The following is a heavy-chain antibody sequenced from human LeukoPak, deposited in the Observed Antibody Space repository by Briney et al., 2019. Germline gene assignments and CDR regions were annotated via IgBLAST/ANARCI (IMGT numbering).Heavy chain of an antibody. D-gene: IGHD2-2*01. CDR3: ARSGYCSTPTCDFDY. J-gene: IGHJ4*02. CDR2: ISSRNAYI. V-gene: IGHV3-21*06. CDR1: AFTFSSYT. Sequence: GGSLRLSCAASAFTFSSYTMNWVRQAPGKGLEWVSSISSRNAYIYYADSVKGRFTISRDNAKNSVYLQMNSLRAEDTAVYYCARSGYCSTPTCDFDYWGQGTLVTVSS.